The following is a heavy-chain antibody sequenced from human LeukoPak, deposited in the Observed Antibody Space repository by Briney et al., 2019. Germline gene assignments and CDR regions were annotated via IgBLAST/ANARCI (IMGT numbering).Heavy chain of an antibody. CDR1: GFTFSNAW. CDR3: TTLTQSVPAAQLGNDY. J-gene: IGHJ4*02. V-gene: IGHV3-15*01. Sequence: GGSLRLSCAASGFTFSNAWMSWVRQAPGKGLEWVGRIKSKTDGGTADYAAPVKGRFTISRDDSKNTQYLQMNSLKTEDTAVYYCTTLTQSVPAAQLGNDYWGQGTLVTVSS. D-gene: IGHD2-2*01. CDR2: IKSKTDGGTA.